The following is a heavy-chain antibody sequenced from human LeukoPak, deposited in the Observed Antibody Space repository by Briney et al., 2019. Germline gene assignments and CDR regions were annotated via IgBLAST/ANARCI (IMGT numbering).Heavy chain of an antibody. V-gene: IGHV1-18*01. CDR1: SYTFSNYG. J-gene: IGHJ3*02. D-gene: IGHD3-10*01. CDR2: ISAYNGNT. Sequence: EASVKVSCKASSYTFSNYGISWVRQAPGQGLEWMGWISAYNGNTNYAQKFQGRVTMITDTSTSTAYMELRSLRSDDTAVYYCARDGFFGSGIVGTFDIWGQGTMVTVSS. CDR3: ARDGFFGSGIVGTFDI.